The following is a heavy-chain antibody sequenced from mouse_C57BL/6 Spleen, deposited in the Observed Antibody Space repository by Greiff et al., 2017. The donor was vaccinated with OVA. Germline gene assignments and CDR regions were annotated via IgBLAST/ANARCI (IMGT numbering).Heavy chain of an antibody. J-gene: IGHJ2*01. CDR3: TNPYCGYFDY. CDR1: GYTFTSYW. CDR2: IYPGSGST. Sequence: VQLQQPGAELVKPGASVKLSCKASGYTFTSYWITWVKQRPGQGLEWIGEIYPGSGSTNYNEKFKSKATLTVDTSSSTAYMQLRSLTNEDSAVYYGTNPYCGYFDYWGQGTTLTVSS. D-gene: IGHD1-1*02. V-gene: IGHV1-55*01.